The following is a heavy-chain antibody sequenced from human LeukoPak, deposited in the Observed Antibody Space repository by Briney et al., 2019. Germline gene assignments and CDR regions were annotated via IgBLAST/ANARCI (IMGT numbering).Heavy chain of an antibody. CDR2: IYTGGSA. J-gene: IGHJ4*02. CDR1: GGPISSYY. CDR3: ARDRVYYFDY. D-gene: IGHD6-13*01. Sequence: PSETLSLTCTVSGGPISSYYWSWIRQPAGKGLEWIGRIYTGGSANYNPSLKSRVTMSVDTSKNQFSLRLSSVTAADTAVYYCARDRVYYFDYWGQGTLVTVSS. V-gene: IGHV4-4*07.